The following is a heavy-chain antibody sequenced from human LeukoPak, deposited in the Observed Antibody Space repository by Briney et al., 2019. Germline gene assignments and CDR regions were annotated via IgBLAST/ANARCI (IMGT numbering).Heavy chain of an antibody. J-gene: IGHJ4*02. Sequence: PSQTLSLTCTVSGGSISSGGYYWSWIRQHPGKGLEWIGYIYYSGSTYYNPSLKSRVTIAVDTSKNQFSLKLSSVTAADTAVYYCARGSYSSYTFDYWGQGTLVTVSS. D-gene: IGHD6-6*01. CDR3: ARGSYSSYTFDY. CDR2: IYYSGST. V-gene: IGHV4-31*03. CDR1: GGSISSGGYY.